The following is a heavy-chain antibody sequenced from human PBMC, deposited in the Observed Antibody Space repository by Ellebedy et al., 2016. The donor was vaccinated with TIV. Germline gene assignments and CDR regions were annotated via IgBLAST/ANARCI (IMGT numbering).Heavy chain of an antibody. Sequence: GESLKISCAASGFTFSNYVMSWVRQAPGKGPECVANIKQDGNEKYSMDSVKGRFTITRDNAKNSLYLQMNSLRAEDTAVYFCARSRGVSYWGQGTLVTVSS. CDR2: IKQDGNEK. CDR3: ARSRGVSY. D-gene: IGHD2-8*01. J-gene: IGHJ4*02. CDR1: GFTFSNYV. V-gene: IGHV3-7*03.